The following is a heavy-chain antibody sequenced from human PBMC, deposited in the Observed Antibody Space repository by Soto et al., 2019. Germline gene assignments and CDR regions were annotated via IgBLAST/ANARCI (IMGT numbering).Heavy chain of an antibody. CDR3: ARDPSPWGEDAFDI. CDR1: GFTFSDHY. D-gene: IGHD7-27*01. CDR2: TRNKANSYTT. J-gene: IGHJ3*02. Sequence: GGSLRLSCAASGFTFSDHYMDWVRQAPGKGLEWVGRTRNKANSYTTEYAASVKGRFTISRDDSKNSLYLQMNSLKTEDTAVYYCARDPSPWGEDAFDIWGQGTMVTVSS. V-gene: IGHV3-72*01.